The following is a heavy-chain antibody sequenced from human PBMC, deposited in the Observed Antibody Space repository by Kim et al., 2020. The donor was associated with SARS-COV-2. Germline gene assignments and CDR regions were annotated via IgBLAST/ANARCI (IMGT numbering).Heavy chain of an antibody. D-gene: IGHD3-3*01. CDR2: MSFDGSEK. V-gene: IGHV3-30*18. CDR3: AKSRNAHNFWSLHFDS. CDR1: GFTFGAYA. Sequence: GGSLRLSCAAPGFTFGAYAMHWVRQAPGKGLEWVALMSFDGSEKYYAGFVNGRFTISRDNSKNTLFLEMDSLRPEDTAVYFCAKSRNAHNFWSLHFDSWGQGTLVTVSS. J-gene: IGHJ4*02.